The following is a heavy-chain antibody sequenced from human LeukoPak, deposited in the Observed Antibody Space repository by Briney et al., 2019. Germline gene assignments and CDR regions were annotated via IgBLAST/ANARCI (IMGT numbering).Heavy chain of an antibody. J-gene: IGHJ4*02. CDR1: GGSISSYY. D-gene: IGHD3-9*01. CDR3: ARANYDILTGYPLPIFDY. Sequence: SETLSLTYAVPGGSISSYYWSWIRQPAGKGLEWIGRIYTSGSTNYNPSLKSRVTMSVNTSKNQFSLKLSSVTAADTAVYYCARANYDILTGYPLPIFDYWGQGTLVTVSS. V-gene: IGHV4-4*07. CDR2: IYTSGST.